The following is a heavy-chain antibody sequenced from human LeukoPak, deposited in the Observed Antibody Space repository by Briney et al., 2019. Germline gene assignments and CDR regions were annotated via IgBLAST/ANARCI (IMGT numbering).Heavy chain of an antibody. Sequence: SETLSLTCTVSGGSISSRSYYWGWIRQPPGKGLEWIGSIYYRGSTSYNPSLKSRVTISVDTSKNQFSLKLSSVTAADTAVYYCARGRFLDAFDIWGQGTMVTVSS. CDR3: ARGRFLDAFDI. CDR2: IYYRGST. CDR1: GGSISSRSYY. V-gene: IGHV4-39*07. J-gene: IGHJ3*02. D-gene: IGHD3-3*01.